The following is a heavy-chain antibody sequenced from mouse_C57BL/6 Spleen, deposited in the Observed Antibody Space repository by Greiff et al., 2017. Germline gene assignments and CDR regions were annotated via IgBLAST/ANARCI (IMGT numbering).Heavy chain of an antibody. CDR2: IDPETGGT. CDR3: TRSLHREFAY. CDR1: GYTFTDYE. J-gene: IGHJ3*01. V-gene: IGHV1-15*01. D-gene: IGHD6-1*01. Sequence: QVQLQQSGAELVRPGASVTLSCKASGYTFTDYEMHWVKQTPVHGLEWIGAIDPETGGTAYNQKFKGKAILTADKSSSTSYMELRSLTSEDSAVYYCTRSLHREFAYWGQGTLVTVSA.